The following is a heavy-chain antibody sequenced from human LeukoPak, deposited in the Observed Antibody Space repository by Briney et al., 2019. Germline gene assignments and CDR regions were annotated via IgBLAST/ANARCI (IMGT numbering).Heavy chain of an antibody. CDR3: ARGDSTWADY. V-gene: IGHV3-23*01. CDR2: ISASGGST. D-gene: IGHD6-13*01. J-gene: IGHJ4*02. CDR1: GFTFSNCG. Sequence: GGSLRLSCAASGFTFSNCGMNWVRQAPGKGLEWVSDISASGGSTKYAEGVKGRFTMSRDNAHNTLYLQMNSLRAEDTAVYYCARGDSTWADYWGQGTLVTVSS.